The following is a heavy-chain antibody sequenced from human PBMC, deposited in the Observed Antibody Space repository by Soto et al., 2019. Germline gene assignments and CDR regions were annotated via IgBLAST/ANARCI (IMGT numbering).Heavy chain of an antibody. J-gene: IGHJ4*02. D-gene: IGHD2-15*01. V-gene: IGHV3-21*01. Sequence: SLRLSCAASGFTFSSYSMNWVRQAPGKGLEWVSSIRSSSSYIYYADSVKGRFTISRDNAKNSLYLQMNSLRAEDTAVYYCATGYCSGGSCYFGGYYFDYWGQGTLVTVSS. CDR1: GFTFSSYS. CDR2: IRSSSSYI. CDR3: ATGYCSGGSCYFGGYYFDY.